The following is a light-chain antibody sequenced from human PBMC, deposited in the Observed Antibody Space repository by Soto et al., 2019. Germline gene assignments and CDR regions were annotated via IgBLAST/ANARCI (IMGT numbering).Light chain of an antibody. CDR1: QTISSW. CDR2: KAS. J-gene: IGKJ1*01. V-gene: IGKV1-5*03. CDR3: QQYNSFIWT. Sequence: DIQRTQSPSTLSASFGDRVTIIVRASQTISSWLAWYQQKGGQAPKLLISKASILDSGVPSRFSGSGSGTEFNLTISSLQPEDFATYYCQQYNSFIWTFGQGTKVDIK.